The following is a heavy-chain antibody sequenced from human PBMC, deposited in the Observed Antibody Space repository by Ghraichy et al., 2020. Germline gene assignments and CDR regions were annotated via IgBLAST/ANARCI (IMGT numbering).Heavy chain of an antibody. CDR3: ARQWGSDVYYFDY. V-gene: IGHV4-39*01. J-gene: IGHJ4*02. CDR1: GGSISSSSYY. Sequence: SETLSLTCTVSGGSISSSSYYWGWIRQPPGKGLEWIGSIYYSGSTYYNPSLKSRVTISVDTSKNQFSLKLSSVTAADTAVYYCARQWGSDVYYFDYWGQGTLVTVSS. CDR2: IYYSGST. D-gene: IGHD6-25*01.